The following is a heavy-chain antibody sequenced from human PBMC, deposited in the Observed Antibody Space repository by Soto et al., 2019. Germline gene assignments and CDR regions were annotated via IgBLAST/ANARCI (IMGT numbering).Heavy chain of an antibody. D-gene: IGHD5-12*01. Sequence: EVQLVESGGGLVQPGGSLRLSCAGSGLTFSNYWIHWVRQAPGQGLAWVSRISRDGSSTTYADCVKGRFTISRDFAKNTVYLQMNSLRAEDTAVYYCARESSGYSSYFDYWGQGTLVTVSS. CDR1: GLTFSNYW. J-gene: IGHJ4*02. CDR2: ISRDGSST. CDR3: ARESSGYSSYFDY. V-gene: IGHV3-74*01.